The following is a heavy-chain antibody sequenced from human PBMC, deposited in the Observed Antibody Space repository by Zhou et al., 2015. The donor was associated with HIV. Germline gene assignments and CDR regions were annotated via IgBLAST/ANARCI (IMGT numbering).Heavy chain of an antibody. V-gene: IGHV1-69*01. D-gene: IGHD1-14*01. Sequence: QVQLVQSGAEVKKPGSSVKVSCKASGGTFSSYAISWVRQAPGQGLEWMGGIIPIFGTANYAQKFQGRVTITADESTSTAYMELSSLRSEDTAVYYCARELXFRFGQSEGSSGTVLGTRKGNPRFEP. CDR2: IIPIFGTA. CDR1: GGTFSSYA. CDR3: ARELXFRFGQSEGSSGTVLGTRKGNPRFEP. J-gene: IGHJ5*02.